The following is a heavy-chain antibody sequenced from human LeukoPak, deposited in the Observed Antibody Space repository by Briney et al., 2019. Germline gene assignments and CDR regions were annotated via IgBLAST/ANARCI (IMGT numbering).Heavy chain of an antibody. CDR2: ISAYNGNT. Sequence: ASVKVSCKASGYTFTNYGITWVRQAPGRGLEWMGWISAYNGNTNYAQKLQGRVTMTTDTSTSTAYMNLRSLRSDDTAVYYCAGEDCSGGSCYSLSLTPVFHVFDIWGQGTMVTVSS. V-gene: IGHV1-18*01. CDR3: AGEDCSGGSCYSLSLTPVFHVFDI. J-gene: IGHJ3*02. D-gene: IGHD2-15*01. CDR1: GYTFTNYG.